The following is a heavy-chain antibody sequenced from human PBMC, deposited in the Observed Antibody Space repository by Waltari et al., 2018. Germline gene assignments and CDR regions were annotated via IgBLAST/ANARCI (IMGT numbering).Heavy chain of an antibody. J-gene: IGHJ6*03. CDR2: IYPRRIT. Sequence: QVQLQESGPRLVKPSETLSLTCSVPGDSIGSSYWSWVRQPAGKGLEWIGRIYPRRITHXNPSLKIRLTMSVDTSKNQXSLKLNSVTAADTAVYYCVXEKVDSQVADYYYYMDVWGKGTTVTISS. CDR3: VXEKVDSQVADYYYYMDV. CDR1: GDSIGSSY. V-gene: IGHV4-4*07. D-gene: IGHD3-9*01.